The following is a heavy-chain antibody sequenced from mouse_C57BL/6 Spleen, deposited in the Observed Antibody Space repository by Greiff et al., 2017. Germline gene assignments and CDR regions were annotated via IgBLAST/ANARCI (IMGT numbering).Heavy chain of an antibody. Sequence: EVQLVESGGGLVQPGGSLSLSCAASGFTFTDYYMSWVRQPPGKALEWLGFIRNKANGYTTEYSASVKGRFTISRDNSQSILYLQMSTLRAEDSATYYCARNYYDYDGGYYFDYWGQGTTLTVSS. J-gene: IGHJ2*01. CDR3: ARNYYDYDGGYYFDY. CDR2: IRNKANGYTT. V-gene: IGHV7-3*01. D-gene: IGHD2-4*01. CDR1: GFTFTDYY.